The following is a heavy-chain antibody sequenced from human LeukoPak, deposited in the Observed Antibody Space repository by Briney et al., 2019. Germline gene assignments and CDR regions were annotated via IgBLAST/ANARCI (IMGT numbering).Heavy chain of an antibody. V-gene: IGHV1-3*01. CDR2: INAGNGNT. CDR1: GYTFTSYA. J-gene: IGHJ4*02. CDR3: ARPLSGRYYPEYDY. D-gene: IGHD1-26*01. Sequence: ASVKVSCKASGYTFTSYAMHWVRQAPGQRLEWMGWINAGNGNTKYSQEFQGRVTMTRNTSISTAYMELSSLRSEDTAIYYCARPLSGRYYPEYDYWGQGTLVTVSS.